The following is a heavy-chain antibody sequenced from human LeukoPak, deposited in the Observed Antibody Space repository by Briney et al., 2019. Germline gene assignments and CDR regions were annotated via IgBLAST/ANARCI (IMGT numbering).Heavy chain of an antibody. CDR3: TTSHSSSYEPSQT. V-gene: IGHV3-73*01. Sequence: GGSLKLSCAASGFTFSGSAMHWVRQASGKGLEWVGRIRSKANSYATAYAASVKGRFTISRDDSKNTAYLQMNSLKTEDTAVYYCTTSHSSSYEPSQTGGQGTLVTVSS. D-gene: IGHD3-22*01. CDR2: IRSKANSYAT. CDR1: GFTFSGSA. J-gene: IGHJ4*02.